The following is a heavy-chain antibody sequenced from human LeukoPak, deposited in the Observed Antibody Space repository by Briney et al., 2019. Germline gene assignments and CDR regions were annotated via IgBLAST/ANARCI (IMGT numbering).Heavy chain of an antibody. Sequence: SETLSLTCTVSGYSISSGYYWGWIRQPPGKGLEWIGSIYHSGSTYYNPSLKSRVTISVDTSKDQFSLKLSSVTAADTAVYYCARADVYGGIPDAFDIWGQGTMVTVSS. V-gene: IGHV4-38-2*02. CDR2: IYHSGST. CDR1: GYSISSGYY. CDR3: ARADVYGGIPDAFDI. J-gene: IGHJ3*02. D-gene: IGHD4-23*01.